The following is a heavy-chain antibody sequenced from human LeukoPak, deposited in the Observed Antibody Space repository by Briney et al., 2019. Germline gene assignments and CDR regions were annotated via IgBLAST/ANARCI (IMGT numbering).Heavy chain of an antibody. D-gene: IGHD2-15*01. CDR3: ASAKVGYCSGGSCYTDAFDI. CDR1: GFTFSSYS. Sequence: GGSLRLSCAASGFTFSSYSVNWVRQAPGKGLEWVSSISSSSSYIYYADSVKGRFTISRDNAKNSLYLQMNSLRAEDTAVYYCASAKVGYCSGGSCYTDAFDIWGQGTMVTVSS. J-gene: IGHJ3*02. V-gene: IGHV3-21*01. CDR2: ISSSSSYI.